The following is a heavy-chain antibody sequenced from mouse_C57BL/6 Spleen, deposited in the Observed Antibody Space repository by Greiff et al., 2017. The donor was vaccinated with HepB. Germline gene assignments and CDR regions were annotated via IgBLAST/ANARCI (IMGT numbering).Heavy chain of an antibody. CDR2: ISDGGSYT. D-gene: IGHD1-1*01. Sequence: EVQLQESGGGLVKPGGSLKLSCAASGFTFSSYAMSWVRQTPEKRLEWVATISDGGSYTYYPDNVKGRFTISRDNAKNNLYLHMSHLKSEDTAMYYCAREERAYYGSRFAYWGQGTLVTVSA. V-gene: IGHV5-4*01. CDR1: GFTFSSYA. CDR3: AREERAYYGSRFAY. J-gene: IGHJ3*01.